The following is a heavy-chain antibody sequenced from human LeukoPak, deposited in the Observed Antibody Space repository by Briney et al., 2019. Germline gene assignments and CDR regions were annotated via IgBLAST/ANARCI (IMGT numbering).Heavy chain of an antibody. CDR2: ISYDGSNK. CDR3: ARVGIVVVTYGMDV. D-gene: IGHD2-21*02. CDR1: GFTFSSYA. J-gene: IGHJ6*02. V-gene: IGHV3-30-3*01. Sequence: GRSLRLSCAASGFTFSSYAMHWVRQAPGKGLEWVAVISYDGSNKYYADSVKGRFTISRDNSKNTLYLQMNSLGAEDTAVYYCARVGIVVVTYGMDVWGQGTTVTVSS.